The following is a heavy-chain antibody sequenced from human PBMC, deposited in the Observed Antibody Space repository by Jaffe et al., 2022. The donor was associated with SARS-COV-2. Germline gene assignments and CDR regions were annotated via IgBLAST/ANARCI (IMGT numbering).Heavy chain of an antibody. CDR2: ISFDGSNK. CDR1: GFTFTDYA. CDR3: AKNFRSGSYYHGPTDY. V-gene: IGHV3-30*18. D-gene: IGHD3-10*01. Sequence: QVLLVESGGGVVQPGRSLRLSCAASGFTFTDYAMHWVRQAPGKGLEWLSVISFDGSNKYYADSVKGRFSISRDNSKNMLYLQMNSLRADDTAVYSCAKNFRSGSYYHGPTDYWGQGTLVTVSS. J-gene: IGHJ4*02.